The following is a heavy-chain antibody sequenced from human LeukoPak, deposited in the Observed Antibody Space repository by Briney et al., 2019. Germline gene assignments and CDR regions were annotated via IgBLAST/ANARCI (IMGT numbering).Heavy chain of an antibody. Sequence: GGSLRLSCAVSGFTVSSNYMSWVRQAPGKELEWVSVNYSGGSTHYADSVKGRFTISRDNSKNTVFLQMNSLRAEDTAVYYCARADGTGGPYDYWGQGTLVTVSS. J-gene: IGHJ4*02. V-gene: IGHV3-53*01. D-gene: IGHD3/OR15-3a*01. CDR3: ARADGTGGPYDY. CDR1: GFTVSSNY. CDR2: NYSGGST.